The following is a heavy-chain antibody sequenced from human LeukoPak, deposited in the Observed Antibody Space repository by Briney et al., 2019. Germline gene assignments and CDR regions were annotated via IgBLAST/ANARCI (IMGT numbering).Heavy chain of an antibody. CDR1: GYTLTEVS. D-gene: IGHD3-10*01. Sequence: ASVKVSCKVSGYTLTEVSMHWVRRAPGKGLEWMGGFDPEEGETIYAQKFQGRVTMTEDTSTDTAYMELSSLRSEESAVYYCATLDMVRGVPWGYWGQGTLVTVSS. CDR2: FDPEEGET. CDR3: ATLDMVRGVPWGY. V-gene: IGHV1-24*01. J-gene: IGHJ4*02.